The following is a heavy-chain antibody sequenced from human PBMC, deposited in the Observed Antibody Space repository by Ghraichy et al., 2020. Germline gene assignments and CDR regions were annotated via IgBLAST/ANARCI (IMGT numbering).Heavy chain of an antibody. CDR3: TTDRYVVVPAAIGGYYFDY. D-gene: IGHD2-2*01. CDR1: GFTFSNAW. Sequence: ESLNISCAASGFTFSNAWMSWVRQAPGKGLEWVGRIKSKTDGGTTDYAAPVKGRFTISRDDSKNTLYLQMNSLKTEDTAVYYCTTDRYVVVPAAIGGYYFDYWGQGTLVTVSS. J-gene: IGHJ4*02. CDR2: IKSKTDGGTT. V-gene: IGHV3-15*01.